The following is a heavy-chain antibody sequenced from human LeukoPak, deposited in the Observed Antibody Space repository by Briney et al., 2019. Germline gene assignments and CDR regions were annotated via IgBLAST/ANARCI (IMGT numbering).Heavy chain of an antibody. CDR1: GGSISSSSYY. J-gene: IGHJ6*03. Sequence: SETLSLTCTVSGGSISSSSYYWGWIRQPPGKGLEWIGGIYYSGSTYYNPSLKSRVTISVDTSKNQFSLKLSSVTAADTAVYYCARRSRSYWNGFYYYMDVWGKGTTVTVSS. V-gene: IGHV4-39*01. CDR3: ARRSRSYWNGFYYYMDV. D-gene: IGHD1-1*01. CDR2: IYYSGST.